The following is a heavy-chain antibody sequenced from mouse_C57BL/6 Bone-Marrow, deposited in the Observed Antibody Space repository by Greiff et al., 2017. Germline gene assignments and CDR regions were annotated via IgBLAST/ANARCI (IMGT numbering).Heavy chain of an antibody. D-gene: IGHD1-1*01. CDR2: ILPGSGST. CDR1: GYTFTGYW. V-gene: IGHV1-9*01. CDR3: ARYLYYYGSSYSWFSY. Sequence: QVQLQQSGAELMKPGASVKLSCKATGYTFTGYWIEWVKQRPGHGLEWIGEILPGSGSTNYNEKFKGKATFTADTSSNTAYMQLSSLTTEDSAIYYCARYLYYYGSSYSWFSYWGQGTLVTVSA. J-gene: IGHJ3*01.